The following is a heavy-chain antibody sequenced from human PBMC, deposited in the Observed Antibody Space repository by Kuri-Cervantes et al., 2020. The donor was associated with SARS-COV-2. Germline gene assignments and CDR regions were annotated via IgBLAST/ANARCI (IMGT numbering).Heavy chain of an antibody. CDR3: ATGIDYGSTLFDF. CDR1: GGSISSSSYY. CDR2: IYYSGST. Sequence: GSLRLSCTVSGGSISSSSYYWGWIRQPPGKGLEWIGSIYYSGSTYYNPSLKSRVTISVDTSKNQFSLKLISVTPADSAVYFCATGIDYGSTLFDFWGQGTLVTVSS. V-gene: IGHV4-39*07. J-gene: IGHJ4*02. D-gene: IGHD3-16*01.